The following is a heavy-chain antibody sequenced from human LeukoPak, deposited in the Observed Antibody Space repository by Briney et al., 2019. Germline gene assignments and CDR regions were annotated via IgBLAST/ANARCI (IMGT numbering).Heavy chain of an antibody. CDR1: GFTFSNYE. CDR2: ISSSGTGI. J-gene: IGHJ4*02. Sequence: GGSLRLSCTGSGFTFSNYEMNWVRQAPGKGPEWIAYISSSGTGIYYADSVKGRFTISRGNANLYPQMSSLRAEDTSLYYCARSKKVGDDSFEYWGQGTLVTVSS. D-gene: IGHD3-10*01. V-gene: IGHV3-48*03. CDR3: ARSKKVGDDSFEY.